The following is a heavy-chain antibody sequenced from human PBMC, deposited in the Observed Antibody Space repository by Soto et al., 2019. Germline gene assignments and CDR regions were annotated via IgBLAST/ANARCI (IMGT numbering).Heavy chain of an antibody. CDR1: ADTFTSYY. J-gene: IGHJ4*02. Sequence: ASVKVSCKAPADTFTSYYIHWVRQAPGHGLEWMGIINPNGGSTRFAQTFQGRITISADKSIGTAYLQWSSLKASDTAMYYCARHQRDDASRKIDCWGQGTLVTVSS. V-gene: IGHV1-46*01. D-gene: IGHD3-16*01. CDR2: INPNGGST. CDR3: ARHQRDDASRKIDC.